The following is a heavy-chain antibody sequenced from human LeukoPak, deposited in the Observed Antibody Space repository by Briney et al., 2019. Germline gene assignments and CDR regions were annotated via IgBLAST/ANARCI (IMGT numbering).Heavy chain of an antibody. CDR3: ARVGGITLALAPSPFPDYNYYYMDV. Sequence: GGSLRLSCAASGFTFSSYAMSWVRQAPGKGLEWVSAISGSGGSTYYADSMKGRFTISRDNSKNTLYLQMNSMRAEDTAVYYCARVGGITLALAPSPFPDYNYYYMDVWGKGTTVTVSS. J-gene: IGHJ6*03. CDR1: GFTFSSYA. V-gene: IGHV3-23*01. D-gene: IGHD3-10*01. CDR2: ISGSGGST.